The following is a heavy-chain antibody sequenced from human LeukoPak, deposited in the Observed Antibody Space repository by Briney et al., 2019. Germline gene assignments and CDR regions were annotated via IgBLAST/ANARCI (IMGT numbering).Heavy chain of an antibody. CDR2: FDTGFGT. V-gene: IGHV3-23*01. Sequence: GGSLRLSCAASGFTFSTASLHWVRQAPGRGLEWVSAFDTGFGTYYPDSLKGRFTIFRDTSMNTLFLQMNSLGAEDTAVYYCAKGAAAGKVDWFDPWGQGTLVTVSS. CDR3: AKGAAAGKVDWFDP. CDR1: GFTFSTAS. J-gene: IGHJ5*02. D-gene: IGHD6-13*01.